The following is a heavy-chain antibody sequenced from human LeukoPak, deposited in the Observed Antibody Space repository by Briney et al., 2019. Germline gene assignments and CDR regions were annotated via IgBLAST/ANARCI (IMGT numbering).Heavy chain of an antibody. V-gene: IGHV3-33*06. D-gene: IGHD5-18*01. CDR2: IWYDGSNK. CDR1: GFTFSSYG. CDR3: AKALWTGGGYSYGLDY. Sequence: PGGSLRLSCAASGFTFSSYGMHWVRQAPGKGLEWVAVIWYDGSNKYYADSVKGRFTISRDNSKNTLYLQMNSLRAEDTAVYYCAKALWTGGGYSYGLDYWGQGTLVTVSS. J-gene: IGHJ4*02.